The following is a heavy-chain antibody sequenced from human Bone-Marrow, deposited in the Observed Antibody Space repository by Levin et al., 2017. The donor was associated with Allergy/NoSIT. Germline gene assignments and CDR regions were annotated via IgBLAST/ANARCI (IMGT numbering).Heavy chain of an antibody. CDR3: ARRGYNYDSRGYSPMDV. CDR1: GGSISSYY. D-gene: IGHD3-22*01. CDR2: VSYSGTS. Sequence: LETLSLTCTVSGGSISSYYWNWIRQPPGKGLEWIGHVSYSGTSNYNSSLRSRVTISVDMSKNQISLKLSSVTAADTAVYFCARRGYNYDSRGYSPMDVWGQGATVTVSS. J-gene: IGHJ6*02. V-gene: IGHV4-59*01.